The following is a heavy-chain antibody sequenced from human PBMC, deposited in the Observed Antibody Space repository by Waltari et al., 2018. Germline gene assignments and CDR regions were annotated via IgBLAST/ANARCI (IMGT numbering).Heavy chain of an antibody. J-gene: IGHJ4*02. V-gene: IGHV1-2*02. D-gene: IGHD3-10*01. CDR2: INPNSGGT. CDR3: ARGESITMVRGVIM. Sequence: QVQLVQSGAEVKKPGASVKVSCKASGYTFTGYAMHWVRQAPGQGLEWMGWINPNSGGTNDAQKFQGRVTMTRDTSISTAYMELSRLRSDDTAVYYCARGESITMVRGVIMWGQGTLVTVSS. CDR1: GYTFTGYA.